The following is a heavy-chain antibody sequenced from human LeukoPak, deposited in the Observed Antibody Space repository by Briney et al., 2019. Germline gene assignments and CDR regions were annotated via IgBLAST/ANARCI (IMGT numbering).Heavy chain of an antibody. CDR3: ARSAYYDILTGLGYYYGMDV. V-gene: IGHV1-69*13. CDR2: IIPIFGTA. J-gene: IGHJ6*04. Sequence: SVKVSCKASGGTFSSYAISWVRQAPGQGLEWMGGIIPIFGTANYAQKFQGRVTITADESTSTAYMELSSLRSEDTAVYYCARSAYYDILTGLGYYYGMDVWGKGTTVTVSS. D-gene: IGHD3-9*01. CDR1: GGTFSSYA.